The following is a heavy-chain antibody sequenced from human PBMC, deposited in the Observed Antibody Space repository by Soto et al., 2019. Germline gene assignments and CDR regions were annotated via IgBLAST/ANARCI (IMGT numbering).Heavy chain of an antibody. CDR3: TTVRDTAMVSYYYYGMDV. CDR1: GFTFSNAW. CDR2: IKSKTDGGTT. J-gene: IGHJ6*02. Sequence: GGSLRLSCAASGFTFSNAWMNWVRQAPGKGLEWVGRIKSKTDGGTTDYATPVKGRFTISRDDSKNTLYLQMNSLKTEDTAPYYCTTVRDTAMVSYYYYGMDVWGQGTTVTVSS. V-gene: IGHV3-15*07. D-gene: IGHD5-18*01.